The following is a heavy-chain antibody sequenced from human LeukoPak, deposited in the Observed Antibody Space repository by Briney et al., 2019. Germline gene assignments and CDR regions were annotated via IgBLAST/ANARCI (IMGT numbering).Heavy chain of an antibody. CDR2: IYYSGST. J-gene: IGHJ4*02. D-gene: IGHD6-13*01. V-gene: IGHV4-59*01. CDR3: ARWTGYSSSWSNFDY. CDR1: GGSISSYY. Sequence: PSETLSLTCTVSGGSISSYYSSWIRQPPGKGLEWIGYIYYSGSTNYNPSLKSRVTISVDTSKNQFSLKLSSVTAADTAVYYCARWTGYSSSWSNFDYWGQGTLVTVSS.